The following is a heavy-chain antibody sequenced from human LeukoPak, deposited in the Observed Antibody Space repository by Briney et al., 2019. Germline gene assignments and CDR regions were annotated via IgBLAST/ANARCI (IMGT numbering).Heavy chain of an antibody. D-gene: IGHD6-13*01. CDR2: IYYSGST. CDR3: ARTYSSSWMDY. J-gene: IGHJ4*02. CDR1: GGSISSGGYY. V-gene: IGHV4-31*03. Sequence: SETLSLTCTVSGGSISSGGYYWSWIRQHPGKGLEWIGYIYYSGSTYYNPSLKSRVTISVDTSKNQFSLKLSSVTAADTAVYYCARTYSSSWMDYWGQGALVTVSS.